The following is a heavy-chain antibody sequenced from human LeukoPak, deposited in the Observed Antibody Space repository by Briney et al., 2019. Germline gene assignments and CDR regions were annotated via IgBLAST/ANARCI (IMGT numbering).Heavy chain of an antibody. V-gene: IGHV1-69*05. CDR3: ARVGYSYGYLDY. CDR2: IIPIFGTA. J-gene: IGHJ4*02. CDR1: GGTFSSYA. D-gene: IGHD5-18*01. Sequence: ASVKVSCKASGGTFSSYAISWVRQAPGQGLEWMGRIIPIFGTASYAQKFQGRVTITTDESTSTAYMELSSLRSEDTAVYYCARVGYSYGYLDYWGQGPLVTVSS.